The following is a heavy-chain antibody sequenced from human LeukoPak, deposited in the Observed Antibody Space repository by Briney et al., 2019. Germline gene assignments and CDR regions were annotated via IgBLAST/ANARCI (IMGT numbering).Heavy chain of an antibody. D-gene: IGHD4-17*01. J-gene: IGHJ3*02. V-gene: IGHV4-59*01. CDR1: GGSISSYY. CDR2: IYYSGST. CDR3: ARDRGDTTVTTFGDAFDI. Sequence: SETLSLTCTVSGGSISSYYWSWIRQPPGKGLEWIGYIYYSGSTNYNPSLKSRVTISVDTSKNQFSLKLSSVTAADTAVYYCARDRGDTTVTTFGDAFDIWGQGTMVTVSS.